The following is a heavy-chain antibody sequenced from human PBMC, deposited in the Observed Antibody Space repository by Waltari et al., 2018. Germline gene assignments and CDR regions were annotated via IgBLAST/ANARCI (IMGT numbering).Heavy chain of an antibody. Sequence: EVQLVESGGGLVQPGGSLTLSCVASGFTFNSFWLHWVRQAPGGGLEWVSCINLGGSTPKYADSVKGRFTVSRDDAKNTLYLQMSSLRADDTAVYYCARGEGWNRYAYWGQGTLVSVSS. CDR2: INLGGSTP. CDR3: ARGEGWNRYAY. J-gene: IGHJ4*02. D-gene: IGHD1-1*01. CDR1: GFTFNSFW. V-gene: IGHV3-74*01.